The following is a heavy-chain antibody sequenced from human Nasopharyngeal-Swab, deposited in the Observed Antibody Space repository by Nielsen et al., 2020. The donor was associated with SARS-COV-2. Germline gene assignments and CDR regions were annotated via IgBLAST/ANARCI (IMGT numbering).Heavy chain of an antibody. D-gene: IGHD4-23*01. J-gene: IGHJ3*02. CDR3: AKEAYGGNSGESAFDI. V-gene: IGHV3-23*01. CDR2: ISGSGGST. CDR1: GFTFSSYA. Sequence: GESLRISCSASGFTFSSYAMHWVRQAPGKGLEWVSAISGSGGSTYYADSVKGRFTISRDNSKNTLYLQMNSLRAEDTAVYYCAKEAYGGNSGESAFDIWGQGTMVTVSS.